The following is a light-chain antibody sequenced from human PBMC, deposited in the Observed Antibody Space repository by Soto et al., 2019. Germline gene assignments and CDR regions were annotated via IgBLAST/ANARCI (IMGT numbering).Light chain of an antibody. CDR2: DAS. CDR3: QQYNSYSYT. Sequence: DIQMTQSPSTLSASVGDRVTITCRASQSISGWLAWHQQKPGKAPKLLIFDASSLESGVPSRFSGSGSGTEFTLTISSLQPNDFATYYCQQYNSYSYTFGQGTKVDIK. J-gene: IGKJ2*01. V-gene: IGKV1-5*01. CDR1: QSISGW.